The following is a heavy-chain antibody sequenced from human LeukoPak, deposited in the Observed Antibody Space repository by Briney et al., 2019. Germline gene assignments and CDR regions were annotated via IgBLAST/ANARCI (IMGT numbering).Heavy chain of an antibody. CDR2: IWYDGSNK. J-gene: IGHJ4*02. CDR1: GFTFSSYG. Sequence: PGRSLRLSCAASGFTFSSYGMHWVRQAPGKGLEWVAVIWYDGSNKYYADSVKGRFTISRDNSKNTLYLQTNSLRAEDTAVYYCARDLRRFAAYYFDYWGQGTLVTVSS. V-gene: IGHV3-33*01. CDR3: ARDLRRFAAYYFDY. D-gene: IGHD5/OR15-5a*01.